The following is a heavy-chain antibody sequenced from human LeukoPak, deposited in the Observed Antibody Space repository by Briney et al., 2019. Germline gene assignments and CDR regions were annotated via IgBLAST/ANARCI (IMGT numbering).Heavy chain of an antibody. CDR3: ASNYDSSGYIRSAEYFQH. CDR2: IYPGDSDT. CDR1: GYSFTSYW. J-gene: IGHJ1*01. V-gene: IGHV5-51*01. D-gene: IGHD3-22*01. Sequence: KLGESLKISCKGSGYSFTSYWIGWVRQMPGKGLEWLGIIYPGDSDTRYSPSFQGQVTISADKSISTAYLQWSSLKASDTAMYYCASNYDSSGYIRSAEYFQHWGQGTLVTVSS.